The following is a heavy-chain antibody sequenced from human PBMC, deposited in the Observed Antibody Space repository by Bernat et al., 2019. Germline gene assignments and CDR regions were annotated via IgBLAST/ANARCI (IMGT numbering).Heavy chain of an antibody. CDR2: ISYDGSNK. Sequence: QVQLVESGGGVVQPGRSLRLSCAASGFTFSSYGMHWVRQAPGKGLKWVAVISYDGSNKYYADSVKGRFTISRDNSKNTLYLQMNSLRAEDTAVYYCAKERYSSSSQQDSDWGQGTLVTVSS. V-gene: IGHV3-30*18. D-gene: IGHD6-6*01. CDR1: GFTFSSYG. CDR3: AKERYSSSSQQDSD. J-gene: IGHJ4*02.